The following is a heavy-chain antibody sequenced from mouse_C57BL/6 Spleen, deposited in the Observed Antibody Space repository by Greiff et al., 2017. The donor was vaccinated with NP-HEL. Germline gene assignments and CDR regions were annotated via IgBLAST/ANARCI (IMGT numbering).Heavy chain of an antibody. CDR2: IYPGDGDT. J-gene: IGHJ4*01. D-gene: IGHD4-1*01. CDR3: ARSVWECAMDY. V-gene: IGHV1-82*01. CDR1: GYAFSSSW. Sequence: VQLQQSGPELVKPGASVKISCKASGYAFSSSWMNWVKQRPGKGLEWIGRIYPGDGDTNYNGKFKGKATLTADKSSSTAYMQRSSLTSEDSAVYFCARSVWECAMDYWGQGTSVTVSS.